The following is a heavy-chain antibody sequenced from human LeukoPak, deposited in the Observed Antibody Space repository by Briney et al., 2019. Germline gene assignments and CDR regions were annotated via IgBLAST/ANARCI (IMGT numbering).Heavy chain of an antibody. D-gene: IGHD2-2*01. J-gene: IGHJ4*02. CDR2: FHPEDGET. CDR1: GDTLTALS. V-gene: IGHV1-24*01. CDR3: TTGKIYCSTTSCSDDY. Sequence: GASVKVSCMVSGDTLTALSMHWVRQAPGKGLEWMGGFHPEDGETIYAQKFQGRVTMTEDTSTDTAYMELSSLSSDDTAVYYCTTGKIYCSTTSCSDDYWGQGTLVTVSS.